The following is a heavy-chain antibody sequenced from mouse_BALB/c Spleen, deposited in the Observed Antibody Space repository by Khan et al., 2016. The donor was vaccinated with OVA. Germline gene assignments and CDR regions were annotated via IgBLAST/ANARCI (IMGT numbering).Heavy chain of an antibody. V-gene: IGHV3-2*02. CDR1: GYSITSGYA. Sequence: EVKLLESGPGLVKPSQSLYLTCTVTGYSITSGYAWNWIRQFPGNKLEWMGYISYSGGTSYNPSLKSRISITRDTSKNQFFLQLNSVTTEDTATYYCARGNYYGYYFDYWGQGTTLTVSS. CDR3: ARGNYYGYYFDY. J-gene: IGHJ2*01. D-gene: IGHD1-1*01. CDR2: ISYSGGT.